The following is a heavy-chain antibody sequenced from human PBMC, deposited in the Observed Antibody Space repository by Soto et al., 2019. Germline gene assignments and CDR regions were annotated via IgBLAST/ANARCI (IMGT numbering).Heavy chain of an antibody. Sequence: ASVKVSCKASGYTFTKFHIHWVRQAPGQGLEWMGMIDPSGGVTRDAQRFQGRITMTSDTSTSSVYMELRGLTSEDTAVYYCAREGTLGYCSSTSCYETYYYYYGMDVWGQGTTVTVSS. V-gene: IGHV1-46*01. J-gene: IGHJ6*02. CDR3: AREGTLGYCSSTSCYETYYYYYGMDV. CDR1: GYTFTKFH. D-gene: IGHD2-2*01. CDR2: IDPSGGVT.